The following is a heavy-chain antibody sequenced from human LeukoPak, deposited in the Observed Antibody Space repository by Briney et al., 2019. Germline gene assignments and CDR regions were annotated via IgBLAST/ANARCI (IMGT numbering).Heavy chain of an antibody. Sequence: SETLSLTCTVSGGSISNKYWSWIRQPPGKGLEGIGYIYYSGSTNYNPSLKSRVTISVDTSKNQFSLKLSSVTAADTAVYYCARFVTDTALWFDPWGQGALVTVSS. CDR2: IYYSGST. D-gene: IGHD5-18*01. V-gene: IGHV4-59*01. CDR1: GGSISNKY. J-gene: IGHJ5*02. CDR3: ARFVTDTALWFDP.